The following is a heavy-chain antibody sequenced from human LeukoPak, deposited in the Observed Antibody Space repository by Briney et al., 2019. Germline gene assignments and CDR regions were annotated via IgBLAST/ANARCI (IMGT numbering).Heavy chain of an antibody. J-gene: IGHJ4*02. CDR3: AREDKWLVRGVFDY. CDR1: GFTFSSYG. D-gene: IGHD6-19*01. CDR2: IRYDGSNK. Sequence: GGSLRLSCAAPGFTFSSYGMHWVRQAPGKGLEWVAFIRYDGSNKYYADSVKGRFTISRDNSKNTLYLQMNSLRAEDTAVYYCAREDKWLVRGVFDYWGQGTLVTVSS. V-gene: IGHV3-30*02.